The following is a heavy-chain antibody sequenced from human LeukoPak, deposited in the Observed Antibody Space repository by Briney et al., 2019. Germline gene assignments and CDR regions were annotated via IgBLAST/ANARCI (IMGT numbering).Heavy chain of an antibody. CDR2: IYTSGST. CDR3: ARRIAHGSGSDYYYMDV. V-gene: IGHV4-4*09. Sequence: SETLSLTCTVSGGSISSYYWSWIRQPPGKGLEWIGYIYTSGSTNYSPSLKSRVTITVDTSKNQFSLKLSSVTAADTAVYYCARRIAHGSGSDYYYMDVWGKGTTVAVSS. D-gene: IGHD3-10*01. J-gene: IGHJ6*03. CDR1: GGSISSYY.